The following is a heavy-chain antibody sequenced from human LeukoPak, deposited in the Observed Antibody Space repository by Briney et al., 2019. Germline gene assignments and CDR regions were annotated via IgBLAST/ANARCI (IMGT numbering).Heavy chain of an antibody. CDR3: ARRGQQLVRYYFDS. CDR2: IYYSGST. J-gene: IGHJ4*02. Sequence: SETLSLTCTVSGGSISSSSYYWGWIRQPPGKGLEWIGSIYYSGSTYYNPSLKSRVTISVDTSKNQFSLKLSSVTAADTAVYYCARRGQQLVRYYFDSWGQGTLVTVSS. V-gene: IGHV4-39*07. CDR1: GGSISSSSYY. D-gene: IGHD6-13*01.